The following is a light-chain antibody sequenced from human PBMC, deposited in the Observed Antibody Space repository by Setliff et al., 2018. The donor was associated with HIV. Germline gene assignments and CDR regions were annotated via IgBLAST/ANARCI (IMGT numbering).Light chain of an antibody. CDR1: TSNIGNNY. V-gene: IGLV1-51*01. CDR2: DNN. Sequence: QSVLTQPPSVSAAPGQKVTISCSGSTSNIGNNYVSWYQQFPGTAPKLLIYDNNKRPSGIPDRFSGSKSGTSATLGITGLQTGDEADYYCGTWGSSLNAVGVGGGTK. CDR3: GTWGSSLNAVG. J-gene: IGLJ2*01.